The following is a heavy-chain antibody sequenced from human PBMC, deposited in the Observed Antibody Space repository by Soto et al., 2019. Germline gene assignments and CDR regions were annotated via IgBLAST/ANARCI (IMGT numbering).Heavy chain of an antibody. CDR3: AREHPAENVFEI. CDR2: ITPVFGTA. CDR1: GGTFRNDV. Sequence: SVKVSCKASGGTFRNDVFTWVRQAPGQGLEWMGGITPVFGTATYAQIFRGKVTITADESTNTAYLELSSLRFEDTAVYFCAREHPAENVFEIWGQATMGTVS. V-gene: IGHV1-69*13. J-gene: IGHJ3*02.